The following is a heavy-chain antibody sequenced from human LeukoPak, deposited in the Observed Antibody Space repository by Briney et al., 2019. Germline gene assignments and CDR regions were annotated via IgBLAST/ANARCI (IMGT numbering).Heavy chain of an antibody. CDR1: GFSFSTYG. J-gene: IGHJ4*02. D-gene: IGHD2-15*01. V-gene: IGHV3-48*04. CDR3: ARGYCSGGSCYGGDY. CDR2: ISSSGTTI. Sequence: GGSLRLSCAASGFSFSTYGMNWVRQAPGKGLEWVSYISSSGTTIYYAERRFTISRDNAKNSLYLLMNSLRAEDTAIYYCARGYCSGGSCYGGDYWGQGTLVTVSS.